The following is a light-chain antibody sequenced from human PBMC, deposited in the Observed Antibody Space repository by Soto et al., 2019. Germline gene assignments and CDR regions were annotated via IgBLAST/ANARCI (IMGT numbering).Light chain of an antibody. CDR1: SSDVGSYNL. CDR2: EGS. Sequence: QSALTQPASVSGSPGQPITISCTGTSSDVGSYNLVSWYQQHPGKAPKLMIYEGSKRPSGVSSRFSGFKSGNRASLSISGLQAGDEADYYCCSFAGSIPYDFGAGTKLTVL. J-gene: IGLJ1*01. V-gene: IGLV2-23*01. CDR3: CSFAGSIPYD.